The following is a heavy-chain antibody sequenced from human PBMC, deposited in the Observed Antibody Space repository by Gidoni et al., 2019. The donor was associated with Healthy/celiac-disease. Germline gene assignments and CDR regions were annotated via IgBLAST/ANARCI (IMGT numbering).Heavy chain of an antibody. J-gene: IGHJ6*02. Sequence: EVQMVESWGVVVQPGVSLRTSCAASGFTFLYYSMHWVRQAPGKDLEGVALISRDGGSTYYEESVKGRFTIFRDNSKNSLYLQMNSLRTEDTALYYCAKDGYRPPLLSYYGMDVWGQGTTVTVSS. CDR2: ISRDGGST. CDR1: GFTFLYYS. D-gene: IGHD5-18*01. CDR3: AKDGYRPPLLSYYGMDV. V-gene: IGHV3-43*01.